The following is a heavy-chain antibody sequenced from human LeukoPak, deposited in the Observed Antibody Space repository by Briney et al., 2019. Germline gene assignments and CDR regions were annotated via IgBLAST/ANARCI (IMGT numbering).Heavy chain of an antibody. CDR3: ARRVSGNYYFDY. CDR1: GYRFSTYW. J-gene: IGHJ4*02. D-gene: IGHD3-3*01. CDR2: IYPGDSDT. Sequence: GESLKISCKGSGYRFSTYWIAWVRQMPGKGLEWMGIIYPGDSDTRYSPSFQGQVTISVDKSIGTAYLQWSSLKASDTAIYYCARRVSGNYYFDYWGQGTLVTVSS. V-gene: IGHV5-51*01.